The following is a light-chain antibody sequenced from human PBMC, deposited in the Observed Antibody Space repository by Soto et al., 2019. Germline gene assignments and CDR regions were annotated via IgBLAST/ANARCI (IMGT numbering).Light chain of an antibody. Sequence: QSALTQPPSVSAAPGQKVTISCSGSSSNIGNNYVSWYQQLPGTAPKLLIYENNKRPSGIPDRFSGSKSGTSATLGITGLQTGDEADYYCGTWDSSLSASGVFGGGTKLTVL. V-gene: IGLV1-51*02. CDR1: SSNIGNNY. CDR3: GTWDSSLSASGV. J-gene: IGLJ3*02. CDR2: ENN.